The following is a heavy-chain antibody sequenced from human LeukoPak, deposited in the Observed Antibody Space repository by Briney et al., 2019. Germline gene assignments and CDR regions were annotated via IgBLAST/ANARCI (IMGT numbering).Heavy chain of an antibody. Sequence: GGSLRLSCAASGFTFSTFGMHWVCQAPGKGLEWVAIILYDASYKYYADSVKGRFTISRDNSRNTLYLQMNSLRAEDTAVYYCAKEDSVGGFFDYWGQGTLVTVSS. CDR3: AKEDSVGGFFDY. V-gene: IGHV3-30*18. CDR2: ILYDASYK. J-gene: IGHJ4*02. D-gene: IGHD1-26*01. CDR1: GFTFSTFG.